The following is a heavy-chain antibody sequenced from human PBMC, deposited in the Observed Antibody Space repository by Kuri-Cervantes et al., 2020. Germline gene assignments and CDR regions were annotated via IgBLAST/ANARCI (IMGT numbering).Heavy chain of an antibody. CDR2: INWNGGST. V-gene: IGHV3-20*04. CDR1: GFTFDDYG. J-gene: IGHJ4*02. CDR3: AREMTSGRPVG. D-gene: IGHD4-17*01. Sequence: GESLKIPCAASGFTFDDYGMSWVRQAPGKGLEWVSGINWNGGSTGYADSVKGRFTISRDNAKNSLYLQMNSLRAEDTAMYYCAREMTSGRPVGWGQGSLVTVSS.